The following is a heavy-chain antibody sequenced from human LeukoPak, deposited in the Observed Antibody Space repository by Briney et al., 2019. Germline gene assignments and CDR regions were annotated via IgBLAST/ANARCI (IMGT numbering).Heavy chain of an antibody. D-gene: IGHD6-19*01. CDR3: ARLHLRSGSEYSSGWYDY. Sequence: GGSLGLSCAASGFTFSSYAMHWVRQAPGKGLEWVAVISYDGSNKYYADSVKGRFTISRDNSKNTLYLQMNSLRAEDTAVYYCARLHLRSGSEYSSGWYDYWGQGTLVTVSS. J-gene: IGHJ4*02. CDR1: GFTFSSYA. CDR2: ISYDGSNK. V-gene: IGHV3-30-3*01.